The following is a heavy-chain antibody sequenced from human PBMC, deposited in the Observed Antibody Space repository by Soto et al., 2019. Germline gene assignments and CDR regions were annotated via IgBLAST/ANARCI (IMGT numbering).Heavy chain of an antibody. CDR1: GFSLYSGGVG. CDR2: LYWDETR. V-gene: IGHV2-5*02. Sequence: QITLKESSPTLVKPTQTLTLTCSFSGFSLYSGGVGVGWIRQPPGKALEWLALLYWDETRRYNPSLRNTLTIAKDPSENLVVLTMTDMGPVDTGTYFCAHYTTNTYFDVWGKGTTVTVSS. J-gene: IGHJ6*04. CDR3: AHYTTNTYFDV. D-gene: IGHD1-1*01.